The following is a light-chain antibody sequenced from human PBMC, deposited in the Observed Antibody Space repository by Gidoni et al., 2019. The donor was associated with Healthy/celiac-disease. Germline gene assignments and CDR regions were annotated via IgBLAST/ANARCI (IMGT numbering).Light chain of an antibody. V-gene: IGKV3-20*01. CDR2: GAS. CDR1: QSVSSSY. Sequence: IVLTQSPGTLSFLPGERATLSCRASQSVSSSYLAWYQQKPGQAPRLLIDGASSRATGIPDRFSGSGSGTDFTLTISRLEPEDFAVYYCQQYGSSPLTFGGGTKVEIK. CDR3: QQYGSSPLT. J-gene: IGKJ4*01.